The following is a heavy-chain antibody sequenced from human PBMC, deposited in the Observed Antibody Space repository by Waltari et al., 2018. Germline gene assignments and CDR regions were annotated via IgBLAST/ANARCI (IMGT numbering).Heavy chain of an antibody. CDR3: TRGVAEGFDP. CDR1: GITFSSYW. J-gene: IGHJ5*02. D-gene: IGHD2-15*01. V-gene: IGHV3-74*01. Sequence: EVQLVESGGDLVQPGGSLRLSCAASGITFSSYWMHWVRQAPGPGLGWFSRINTDGSITIYADSVRGRFTISRDNAKNTLYLQMNSLRVDDSAVYYCTRGVAEGFDPWGQGTLVTVSS. CDR2: INTDGSIT.